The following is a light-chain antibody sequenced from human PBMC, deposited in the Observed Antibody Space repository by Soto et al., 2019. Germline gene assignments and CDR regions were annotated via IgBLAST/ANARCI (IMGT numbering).Light chain of an antibody. V-gene: IGKV1-5*01. CDR1: QSISSW. CDR2: DAS. CDR3: QQRA. J-gene: IGKJ3*01. Sequence: DIQMTQSPSTLSASVGDRVTITCRASQSISSWLAWYQQKPGKAPKLLIYDASSLESGVPSRFSGSGSGTECTLPISSLQPDDFATYYCQQRAFGPGTKVDIK.